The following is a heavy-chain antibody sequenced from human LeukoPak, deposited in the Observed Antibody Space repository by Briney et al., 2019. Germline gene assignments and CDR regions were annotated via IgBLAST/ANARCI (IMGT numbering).Heavy chain of an antibody. V-gene: IGHV3-9*01. Sequence: GRSLRLSCAASGFTFDDYAMHWVRQAPGKGLEWVSGISWNSGSIGYADSVKGRFTISRDNAKNSLYLQMNSLRAEDTAVYYCAKGTHQLVDYWGQGTLVTVSS. CDR1: GFTFDDYA. CDR3: AKGTHQLVDY. D-gene: IGHD6-13*01. J-gene: IGHJ4*02. CDR2: ISWNSGSI.